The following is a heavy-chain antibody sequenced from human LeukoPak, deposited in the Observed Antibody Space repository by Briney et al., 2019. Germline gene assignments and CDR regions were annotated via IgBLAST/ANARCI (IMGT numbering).Heavy chain of an antibody. CDR3: AKSAAAAGRTYFDY. CDR2: ISYDGSNK. V-gene: IGHV3-30-3*02. CDR1: GFTFSSYA. D-gene: IGHD6-13*01. Sequence: GGSLRLSCAASGFTFSSYAMHWVRQAPGKGLEWVAVISYDGSNKYYADSVKGRFTISRDNSKNTLYLQMNSLRAEDTAVYYCAKSAAAAGRTYFDYWGQGTLVTVSS. J-gene: IGHJ4*02.